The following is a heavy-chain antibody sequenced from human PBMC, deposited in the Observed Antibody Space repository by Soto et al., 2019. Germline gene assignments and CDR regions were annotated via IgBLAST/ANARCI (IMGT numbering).Heavy chain of an antibody. D-gene: IGHD3-22*01. J-gene: IGHJ4*02. CDR2: ISAYNGNT. CDR3: ARDGNLLYYYESSGLLLDY. Sequence: QVQLVQSGAEVKKPGASVKVSCKASGYTFTSYGISWVRQAPGQGLEWMGWISAYNGNTNYAQKLQGRVTMTTDTSTSTDYMELRSLRSDDTAVYYCARDGNLLYYYESSGLLLDYWGQGTLVTVSS. V-gene: IGHV1-18*04. CDR1: GYTFTSYG.